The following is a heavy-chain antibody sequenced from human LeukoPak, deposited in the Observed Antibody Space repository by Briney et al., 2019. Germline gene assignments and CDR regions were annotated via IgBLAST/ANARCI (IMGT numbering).Heavy chain of an antibody. D-gene: IGHD5-18*01. J-gene: IGHJ4*02. CDR3: ARPLTSGYSYGY. CDR1: GFTFSSYS. CDR2: ISDSSSSI. Sequence: GGSLRLSCAASGFTFSSYSMNWVRQAPGKGLEWVSYISDSSSSIYYADSVKGRFTISRDNAKNSLYLQMNSLRAEDTAVYYCARPLTSGYSYGYWGQGTLVTVPS. V-gene: IGHV3-48*01.